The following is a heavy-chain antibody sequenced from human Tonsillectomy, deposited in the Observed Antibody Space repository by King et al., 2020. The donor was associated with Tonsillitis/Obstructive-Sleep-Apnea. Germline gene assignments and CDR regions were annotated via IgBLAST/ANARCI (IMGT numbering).Heavy chain of an antibody. V-gene: IGHV2-26*01. J-gene: IGHJ6*03. CDR3: ARLHRAYYDFWSGYYPPTYYYYYMDV. Sequence: VTLKESGPVLVKPTETLTLTCTVSGFSLSNARMGVSWIRQPPGKALEWLAHIFSNDEKSYSTSLKSRLTISKDTSKSQVVLTMTNMDPVDTATYYCARLHRAYYDFWSGYYPPTYYYYYMDVWGKGTTVTVSS. CDR1: GFSLSNARMG. D-gene: IGHD3-3*01. CDR2: IFSNDEK.